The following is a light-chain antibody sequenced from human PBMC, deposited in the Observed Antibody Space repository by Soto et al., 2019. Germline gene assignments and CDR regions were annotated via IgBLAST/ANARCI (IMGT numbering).Light chain of an antibody. CDR2: EVN. J-gene: IGLJ1*01. V-gene: IGLV2-14*01. CDR1: SSDVGDYNY. Sequence: QSVLTQPASVSGSPGQSITISCTGTSSDVGDYNYVSWYQQHPGKAPKLMIYEVNNRPSGVSNRFSGSKSGNTASLTISGLQAEDEADYYCSSYTSSNTYVFGTGTKLTVL. CDR3: SSYTSSNTYV.